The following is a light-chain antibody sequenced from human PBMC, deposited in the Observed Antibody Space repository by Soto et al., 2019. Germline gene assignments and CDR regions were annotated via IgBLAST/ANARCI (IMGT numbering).Light chain of an antibody. V-gene: IGKV1-27*01. CDR3: QKSDGAPRT. CDR1: HDISNY. CDR2: AAS. Sequence: DIQMTQSPSSLSASVGDRVTITCRASHDISNYLTWYQQRPGKVPKLLIYAASTLQPGVPSRFSGSGSGTHFPLSISSLQPEDVATYYCQKSDGAPRTFGQGTKVELK. J-gene: IGKJ1*01.